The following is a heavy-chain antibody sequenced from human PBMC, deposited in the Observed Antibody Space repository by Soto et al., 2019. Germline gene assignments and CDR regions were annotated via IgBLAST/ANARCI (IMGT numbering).Heavy chain of an antibody. J-gene: IGHJ4*02. CDR1: GVSISSCW. CDR2: IKEDGSEK. V-gene: IGHV3-7*05. CDR3: TRLVATGGVDQFDS. D-gene: IGHD2-8*02. Sequence: VSLSLSCSVSGVSISSCWLSWVSKPQGKGLEWLAKIKEDGSEKYHVDSVEGRFKASRDNAERLLYLQMNSLRVEDTAVYYCTRLVATGGVDQFDSWGQGTLVTVSS.